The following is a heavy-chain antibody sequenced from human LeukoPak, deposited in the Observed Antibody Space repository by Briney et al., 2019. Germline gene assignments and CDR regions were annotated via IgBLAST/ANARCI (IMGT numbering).Heavy chain of an antibody. J-gene: IGHJ4*02. CDR2: INHSGST. Sequence: SETLSLTCAVYGGSFSGYYWSWIRQPPGKGLEWIGEINHSGSTNYNPSLKSRVTISVDTSKNQFSPKLSSVTAADTAVYYCARVRYSSSWYSYWGQGTLVTVSS. CDR1: GGSFSGYY. V-gene: IGHV4-34*01. D-gene: IGHD6-13*01. CDR3: ARVRYSSSWYSY.